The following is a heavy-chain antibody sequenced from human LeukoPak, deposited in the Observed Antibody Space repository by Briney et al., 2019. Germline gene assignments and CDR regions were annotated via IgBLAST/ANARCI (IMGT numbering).Heavy chain of an antibody. D-gene: IGHD3/OR15-3a*01. CDR3: ARQTGSGLFILP. J-gene: IGHJ4*02. Sequence: SETLSLTCSVSGDSVSSSLYFWAWIRQPPGKGLEWIGSIYYSGNTYYNASLKSQVSISIDTSKNQFSLRLTSVTAADTAVYYCARQTGSGLFILPGGQGTLVTVSS. CDR1: GDSVSSSLYF. V-gene: IGHV4-39*01. CDR2: IYYSGNT.